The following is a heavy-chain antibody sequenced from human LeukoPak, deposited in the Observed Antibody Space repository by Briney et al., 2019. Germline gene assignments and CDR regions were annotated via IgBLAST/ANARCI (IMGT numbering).Heavy chain of an antibody. J-gene: IGHJ6*02. CDR2: IKQDGSET. Sequence: GGSLRLSCAASGFTFSTYWMIWVRQTPGKGLEWVASIKQDGSETHYVDSVKGRFTISRDSTKNSLYLQMNSLRAEDTAVYYCARASSSKNVQNVDVWGQGTAVTVSS. CDR3: ARASSSKNVQNVDV. V-gene: IGHV3-7*01. CDR1: GFTFSTYW. D-gene: IGHD4-11*01.